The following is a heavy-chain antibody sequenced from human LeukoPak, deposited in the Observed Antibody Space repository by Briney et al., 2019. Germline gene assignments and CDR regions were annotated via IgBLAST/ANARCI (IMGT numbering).Heavy chain of an antibody. CDR1: GFTFSSYS. CDR3: ASPYSGYDSLDY. Sequence: GGSLRLSCAASGFTFSSYSMNWVRQAPGKGLEWVSSISSSSSYIYYADSVKGRFTISRDNAKNPLYLQMNSLRAEDTAVYYCASPYSGYDSLDYWGQGTLVTVSS. CDR2: ISSSSSYI. J-gene: IGHJ4*02. V-gene: IGHV3-21*01. D-gene: IGHD5-12*01.